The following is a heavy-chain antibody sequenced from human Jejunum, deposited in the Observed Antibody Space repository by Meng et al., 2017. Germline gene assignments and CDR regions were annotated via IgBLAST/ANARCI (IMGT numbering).Heavy chain of an antibody. D-gene: IGHD3-10*01. J-gene: IGHJ4*02. V-gene: IGHV1-18*01. CDR2: ISAYNGNT. Sequence: VRRAPGQGLDWMGWISAYNGNTDYAQSVQDRVTVTTDTSTTTVYMELRSLRSDDTAVYYCARDGVSYTMVRGPTYWGQGTLVTVSS. CDR3: ARDGVSYTMVRGPTY.